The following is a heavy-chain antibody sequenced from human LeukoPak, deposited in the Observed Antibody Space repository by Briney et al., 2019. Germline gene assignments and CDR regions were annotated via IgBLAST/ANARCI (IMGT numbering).Heavy chain of an antibody. Sequence: GGSLRLYCAASGFTFTYAWMSWVRQAPGKGLEWVGRIKSKTDGGTTDYAARVKGRFTSSRDDSKNTLYLQMNSLKTEDTAVYYCTTGNYHGSGSSGYWGQGTLVTVSS. D-gene: IGHD3-10*01. J-gene: IGHJ4*02. CDR3: TTGNYHGSGSSGY. V-gene: IGHV3-15*01. CDR2: IKSKTDGGTT. CDR1: GFTFTYAW.